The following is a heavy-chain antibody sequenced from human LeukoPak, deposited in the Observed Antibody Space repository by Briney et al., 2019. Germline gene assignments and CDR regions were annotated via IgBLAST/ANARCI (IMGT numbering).Heavy chain of an antibody. CDR2: ISGGST. V-gene: IGHV3-38-3*01. J-gene: IGHJ6*03. CDR3: ARLNYYYYMDV. Sequence: GGSLRLSCAASGFTVSSNEMSWVRQAPGKGPEWVSSISGGSTYYADSRKGRFTISRDNSKNTLYLQMNSLRAEDTAVYYCARLNYYYYMDVWGKGTTVTISS. CDR1: GFTVSSNE. D-gene: IGHD3-16*01.